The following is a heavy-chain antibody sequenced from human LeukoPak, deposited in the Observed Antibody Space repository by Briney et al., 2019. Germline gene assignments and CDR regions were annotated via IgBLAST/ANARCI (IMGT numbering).Heavy chain of an antibody. CDR1: GYTFTSYA. CDR2: INAGNGNT. D-gene: IGHD4-17*01. V-gene: IGHV1-3*01. Sequence: ASVKVSCKASGYTFTSYAMHWVRQAPGQRLEWMGWINAGNGNTKYSQKFQGRVTITRDTSASTAYMELSSLRSEDTAVYYCARGVHDYGDFKFDYWGQGTLVTVSS. J-gene: IGHJ4*02. CDR3: ARGVHDYGDFKFDY.